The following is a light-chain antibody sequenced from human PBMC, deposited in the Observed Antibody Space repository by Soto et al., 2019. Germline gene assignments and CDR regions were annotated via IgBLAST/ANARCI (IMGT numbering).Light chain of an antibody. Sequence: EIVLTQSPATLSLSPGERATLSCRASQSVSSHLAWYQQKPGQAPRLLIYYASNRATGIPARFSGSGSGTDFTLTISSLEPEDFAVYYCQQRSNWPPYTFGQGTKLEIK. CDR2: YAS. CDR3: QQRSNWPPYT. V-gene: IGKV3-11*01. J-gene: IGKJ2*01. CDR1: QSVSSH.